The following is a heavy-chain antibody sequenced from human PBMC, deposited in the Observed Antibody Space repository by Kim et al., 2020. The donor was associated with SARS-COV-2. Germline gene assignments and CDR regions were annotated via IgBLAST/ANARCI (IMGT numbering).Heavy chain of an antibody. J-gene: IGHJ4*02. CDR3: ARVGSTVAAGTIDY. V-gene: IGHV3-11*01. D-gene: IGHD6-13*01. Sequence: AGAVKGRITISRDNDKNSLYRQMNSLRAEDTALYYCARVGSTVAAGTIDYWGQGTLVTVSS.